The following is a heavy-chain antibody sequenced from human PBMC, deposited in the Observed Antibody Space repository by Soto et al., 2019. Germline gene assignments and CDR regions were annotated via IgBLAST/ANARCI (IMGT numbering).Heavy chain of an antibody. CDR1: GGSISSSSYY. D-gene: IGHD5-18*01. V-gene: IGHV4-39*01. Sequence: SETLSLTCTVSGGSISSSSYYWGWIRQPPGKGLEWIGSIYYSGSTYYNPSLKGRVTISVDTSKNQFSLKLSSVTAADTAVYYCARATWIQLWFYGMDVWGQGTTVTVSS. J-gene: IGHJ6*02. CDR2: IYYSGST. CDR3: ARATWIQLWFYGMDV.